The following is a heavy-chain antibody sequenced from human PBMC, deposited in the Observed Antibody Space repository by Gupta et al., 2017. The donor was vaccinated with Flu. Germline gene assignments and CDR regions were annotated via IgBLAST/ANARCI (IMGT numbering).Heavy chain of an antibody. CDR2: INHSGST. J-gene: IGHJ4*02. CDR1: GGSFIGYY. CDR3: ARAEAAAAPRPYYFDY. V-gene: IGHV4-34*01. Sequence: QVQLQQWGAGLLKPSETLSLTCAVYGGSFIGYYWSWIRQPPGKGLEWIGEINHSGSTNYNPSLKSRVTISVDTSKNQFSRKLSSVTAADTAVYYCARAEAAAAPRPYYFDYWGQGTLVTVSS. D-gene: IGHD6-13*01.